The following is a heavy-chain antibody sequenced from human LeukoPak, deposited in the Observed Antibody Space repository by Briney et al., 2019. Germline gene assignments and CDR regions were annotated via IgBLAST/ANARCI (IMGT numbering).Heavy chain of an antibody. CDR3: ARVSSGSYFGYYYYYMDV. Sequence: GGSLRLSCAASGFTFSNYWMHWVRQAPGKGLVWVSRINSDGSSTSYADSVKGRFTISRDNVKNTLHLQMNSLRAEDTAVYYCARVSSGSYFGYYYYYMDVWGKGTTVTVSS. V-gene: IGHV3-74*01. CDR2: INSDGSST. CDR1: GFTFSNYW. D-gene: IGHD1-26*01. J-gene: IGHJ6*03.